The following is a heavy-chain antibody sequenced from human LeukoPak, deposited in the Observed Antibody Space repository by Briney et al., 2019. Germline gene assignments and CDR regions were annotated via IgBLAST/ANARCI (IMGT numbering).Heavy chain of an antibody. CDR2: IYYSGST. D-gene: IGHD2-2*01. V-gene: IGHV4-59*01. Sequence: PSETLSLTCTVSGGSISSYYWSWIRQPPGQGLEWIGYIYYSGSTNYNPSLKSRVTVSVDTSKNQFSLKLSSVTAADTAVYYCARYATGNWFDPWGQGTLVTVS. CDR3: ARYATGNWFDP. CDR1: GGSISSYY. J-gene: IGHJ5*02.